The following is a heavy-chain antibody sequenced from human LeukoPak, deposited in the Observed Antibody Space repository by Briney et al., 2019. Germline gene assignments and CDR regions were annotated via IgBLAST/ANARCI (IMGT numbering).Heavy chain of an antibody. CDR2: INPNSANT. CDR1: GYTFTDYY. D-gene: IGHD4-17*01. CDR3: GRDLDDDSSLDG. Sequence: ASVKVSFTASGYTFTDYYIHWMRQAPGQGLEWMGWINPNSANTNYAQKFQGRVTMIRDTSISTAYMELSRLRSADADVYYSGRDLDDDSSLDGWGPETLVTVSS. J-gene: IGHJ4*02. V-gene: IGHV1-2*02.